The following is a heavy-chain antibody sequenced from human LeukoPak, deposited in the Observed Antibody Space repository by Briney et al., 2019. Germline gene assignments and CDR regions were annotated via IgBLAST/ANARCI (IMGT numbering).Heavy chain of an antibody. J-gene: IGHJ3*02. V-gene: IGHV3-30-3*01. CDR2: ISYDGSNK. CDR3: VRVVVQDAFDI. D-gene: IGHD2-21*01. Sequence: WGSLRLSCAASGFTFSSYAMHWVRQAPGKGLEWVAVISYDGSNKYYADSVKGRFTISRDNSKNTLYLQMNSLRAEDTAVYYCVRVVVQDAFDIWGQGTMVTVSS. CDR1: GFTFSSYA.